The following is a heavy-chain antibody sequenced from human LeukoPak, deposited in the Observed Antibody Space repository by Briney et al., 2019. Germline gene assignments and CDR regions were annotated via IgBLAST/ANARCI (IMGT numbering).Heavy chain of an antibody. J-gene: IGHJ5*02. CDR3: ATCDFWSGYYTWFDP. CDR1: GGSISSSTYY. D-gene: IGHD3-3*01. CDR2: IYYTGST. V-gene: IGHV4-39*01. Sequence: SETLSLTCTVSGGSISSSTYYWGRIRQPPGKGLEWIGNIYYTGSTYYNPSLKSRVTISVDTSKNQFSLKLSSVTAADTAVYYCATCDFWSGYYTWFDPWGQGTLVTVSS.